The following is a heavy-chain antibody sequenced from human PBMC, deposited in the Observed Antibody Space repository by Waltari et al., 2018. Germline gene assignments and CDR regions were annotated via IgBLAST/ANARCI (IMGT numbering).Heavy chain of an antibody. CDR2: INHSGST. CDR3: ARGGGYYPRFDY. J-gene: IGHJ4*02. Sequence: QVQLQQWGAGLLKPSETLSLTCAVYGGSFSGYYWSWIRQPPGKGLEWIGEINHSGSTNYNPSLKSRVTRSVDTSKNQFSLKLSSVTAADTAVYYCARGGGYYPRFDYWGQGTLVTVSS. V-gene: IGHV4-34*01. CDR1: GGSFSGYY. D-gene: IGHD3-22*01.